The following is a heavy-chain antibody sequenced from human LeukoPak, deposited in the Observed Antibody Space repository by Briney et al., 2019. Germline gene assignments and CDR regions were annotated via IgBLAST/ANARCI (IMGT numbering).Heavy chain of an antibody. Sequence: GGSLRLSCAASGFTFDDYAMHWVRQAPGKGLEWVSGISWNGGAIVYADSVKGRFTISRDNAKNSLYLQMNSLRAEDTALYYCASIAAAGRGDYYYYDMDVWGQGTTVTVSS. CDR1: GFTFDDYA. CDR3: ASIAAAGRGDYYYYDMDV. CDR2: ISWNGGAI. J-gene: IGHJ6*02. V-gene: IGHV3-9*01. D-gene: IGHD6-13*01.